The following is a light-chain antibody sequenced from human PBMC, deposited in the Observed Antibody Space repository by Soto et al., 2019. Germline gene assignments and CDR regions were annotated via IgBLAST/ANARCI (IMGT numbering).Light chain of an antibody. Sequence: EIVMTQSPATLSVSPGERATLSCRASQSVNSNLAWYQQKPGQAPRLLIYDASNRAAGIPARFSGSGSGTDFTLTISSLEPEDFAIYYCQQRQYWPPITFGQGTRLEIK. J-gene: IGKJ5*01. CDR2: DAS. CDR1: QSVNSN. CDR3: QQRQYWPPIT. V-gene: IGKV3-11*01.